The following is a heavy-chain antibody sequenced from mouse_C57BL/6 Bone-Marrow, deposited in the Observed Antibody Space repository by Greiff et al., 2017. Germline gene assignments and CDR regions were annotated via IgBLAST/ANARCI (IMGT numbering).Heavy chain of an antibody. V-gene: IGHV5-12*01. CDR2: ISNGGGST. CDR1: GFTFSDYY. J-gene: IGHJ2*01. Sequence: EVKVEESGGGLVQPGGSLKLSCAASGFTFSDYYMYWVRQTPEKRLEWVAYISNGGGSTYYPDTVKGRFTISRDNAKNTLYLQMSRLKSEDTAMYYCARQGGTNHYFDYWGQGTTLTVSS. D-gene: IGHD4-1*01. CDR3: ARQGGTNHYFDY.